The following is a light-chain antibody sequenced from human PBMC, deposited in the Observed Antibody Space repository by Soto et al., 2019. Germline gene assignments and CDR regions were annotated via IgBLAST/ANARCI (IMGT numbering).Light chain of an antibody. V-gene: IGKV3-15*01. Sequence: EIVMTQSPATLSVSPGERAALSCRASQSVSTNLAWYQQKPGQTPRLLIYGAYTRATGIPARFSGSGSGTEFTLTISSLQSVDFAVYYCQQYNNWPPLTFGGGTKVEIK. CDR2: GAY. CDR3: QQYNNWPPLT. J-gene: IGKJ4*01. CDR1: QSVSTN.